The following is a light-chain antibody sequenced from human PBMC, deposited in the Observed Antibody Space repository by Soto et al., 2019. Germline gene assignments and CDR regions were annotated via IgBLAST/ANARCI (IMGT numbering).Light chain of an antibody. V-gene: IGLV2-14*01. CDR2: EVS. Sequence: QSALTQPASVSGSPGQSITISCTGTSSDVGLYNYVSWYQQHPGKAPKLMIYEVSNRPSGVSNRFSASKSGNTASLTISGLQAEDEADYYCTSYTTTTLEVFGTGTK. J-gene: IGLJ1*01. CDR1: SSDVGLYNY. CDR3: TSYTTTTLEV.